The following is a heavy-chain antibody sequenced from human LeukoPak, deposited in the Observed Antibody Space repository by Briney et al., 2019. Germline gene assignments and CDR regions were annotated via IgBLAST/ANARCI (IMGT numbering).Heavy chain of an antibody. V-gene: IGHV1-69*13. Sequence: SVKVSCKVSGGTFSSYPISWVRQAPGQGLEWMGEITPIFGEAQNAEKFQGRVTITADEPTSTVYMELTSLRLDDTAMYYCGRWRESSSWPPGYLQHWGQGTLVTVSS. CDR3: GRWRESSSWPPGYLQH. CDR1: GGTFSSYP. D-gene: IGHD6-13*01. J-gene: IGHJ1*01. CDR2: ITPIFGEA.